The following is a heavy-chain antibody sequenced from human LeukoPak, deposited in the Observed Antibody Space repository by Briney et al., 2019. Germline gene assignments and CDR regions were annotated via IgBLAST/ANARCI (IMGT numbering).Heavy chain of an antibody. J-gene: IGHJ4*02. CDR1: GFTISSYA. CDR3: AKDLPSNMAVASYYFDY. D-gene: IGHD6-19*01. V-gene: IGHV3-23*01. CDR2: ISGSDGST. Sequence: GGSLRLSCAASGFTISSYAMSWVRLAPGKGLEWVSGISGSDGSTHYADPVKGRFTITRDNFKNTLYLQMNSLGGEDTAEYYCAKDLPSNMAVASYYFDYWGQGTLVTVSS.